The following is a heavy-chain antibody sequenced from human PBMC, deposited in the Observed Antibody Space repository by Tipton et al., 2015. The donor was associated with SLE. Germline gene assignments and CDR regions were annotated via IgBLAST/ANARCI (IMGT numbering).Heavy chain of an antibody. CDR2: TSYDGRNK. D-gene: IGHD6-13*01. Sequence: SLRLSCAASGFIFSNYAIHWARQAPGKGLEWVAVTSYDGRNKHYRDSVKGRFTISRDNSKNTLFLQVNSLRAGDSVVYYCARGDGIAVEFEYCGQRTLVSVSS. J-gene: IGHJ4*02. V-gene: IGHV3-30*03. CDR1: GFIFSNYA. CDR3: ARGDGIAVEFEY.